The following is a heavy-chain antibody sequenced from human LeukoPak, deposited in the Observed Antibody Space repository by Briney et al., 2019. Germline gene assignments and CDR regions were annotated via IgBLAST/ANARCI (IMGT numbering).Heavy chain of an antibody. CDR3: ARDPGGFDYYGSGSHFDY. J-gene: IGHJ4*02. Sequence: GASVKVSCKASGYTFTSYYMHWVRQAPGQGLEWMGIINPSGGSTSYAQKFQGRVTMTRDTSTSTVYMELSSLRSEDTAVYYCARDPGGFDYYGSGSHFDYWGQGTLVTVSS. CDR2: INPSGGST. CDR1: GYTFTSYY. D-gene: IGHD3-10*01. V-gene: IGHV1-46*01.